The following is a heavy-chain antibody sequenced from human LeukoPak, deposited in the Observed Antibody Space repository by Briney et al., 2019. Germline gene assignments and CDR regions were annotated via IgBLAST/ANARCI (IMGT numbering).Heavy chain of an antibody. CDR1: GFTFTTYS. V-gene: IGHV3-21*01. CDR2: ITGSSSSYI. Sequence: GGSLRLSCAASGFTFTTYSMNWVRQAPGKGLEWVSSITGSSSSYIYYADSVKGRFTISRDNAKNSLYLQMNSLRAEDTAVYYCASWYSSGWERKPNDYWGQGTLVTVSS. D-gene: IGHD6-19*01. CDR3: ASWYSSGWERKPNDY. J-gene: IGHJ4*02.